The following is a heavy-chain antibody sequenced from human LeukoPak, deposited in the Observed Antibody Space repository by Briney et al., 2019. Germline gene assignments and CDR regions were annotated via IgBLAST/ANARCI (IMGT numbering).Heavy chain of an antibody. V-gene: IGHV4-34*01. CDR3: ARDGSGSLGY. CDR1: GGSFSGYY. CDR2: IYYSGST. D-gene: IGHD3-22*01. Sequence: SETLSLTCAVYGGSFSGYYWSWIRQPPGKGLEWIGSIYYSGSTYYNPSLKSRVTISVDTSKNQFSLKLSSVTAADTAVYYCARDGSGSLGYWGQGTLVTVSS. J-gene: IGHJ4*02.